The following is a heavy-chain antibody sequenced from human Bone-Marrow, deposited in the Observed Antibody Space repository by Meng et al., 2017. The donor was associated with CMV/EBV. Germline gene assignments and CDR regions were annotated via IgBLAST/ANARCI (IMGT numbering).Heavy chain of an antibody. D-gene: IGHD1-26*01. CDR2: VNSPHDAT. J-gene: IGHJ4*02. CDR3: ASDSGSYLC. CDR1: CFTFSDSY. Sequence: LVQPWAGMKNPGASFKGSCTTSCFTFSDSYTHWVLQAPGQGLEWMGWVNSPHDATNYARKVQGRVSMIRDTSISTAHMELSRLMSDDTAVYYCASDSGSYLCWGQGTLVTVSS. V-gene: IGHV1-2*02.